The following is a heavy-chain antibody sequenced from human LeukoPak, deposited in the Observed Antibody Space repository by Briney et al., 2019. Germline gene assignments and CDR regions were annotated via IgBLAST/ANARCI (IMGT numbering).Heavy chain of an antibody. Sequence: GGSLRLSCAASGFTFSDYYMSWIRQAPGKGLEWVSYISSSGSTIYYADSVKGRFTISRDNAKNSLYLQMNSLRAEDTAVYYCAKGTITMVRGAYGDAFDIWGQGTMVTVSS. V-gene: IGHV3-11*01. J-gene: IGHJ3*02. CDR2: ISSSGSTI. CDR1: GFTFSDYY. D-gene: IGHD3-10*01. CDR3: AKGTITMVRGAYGDAFDI.